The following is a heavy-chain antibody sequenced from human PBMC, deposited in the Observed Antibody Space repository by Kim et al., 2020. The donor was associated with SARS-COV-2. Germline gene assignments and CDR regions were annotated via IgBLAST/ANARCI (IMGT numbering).Heavy chain of an antibody. CDR3: ARDGGYYGSGNDY. J-gene: IGHJ4*02. CDR1: GFTFSSYS. CDR2: ISSSSSYI. Sequence: GGSLRLSCAASGFTFSSYSMNWVRQAPGKGLEWVSSISSSSSYIYYADSVKGRFTISRDNAKNSLYLQMNSLRAEDTAVYYCARDGGYYGSGNDYWGQGTLVTVSS. D-gene: IGHD3-10*01. V-gene: IGHV3-21*01.